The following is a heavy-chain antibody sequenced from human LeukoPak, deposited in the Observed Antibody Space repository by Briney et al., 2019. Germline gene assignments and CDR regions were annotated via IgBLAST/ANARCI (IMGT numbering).Heavy chain of an antibody. D-gene: IGHD3-22*01. CDR2: ISYSGSTI. Sequence: PGGSLRLSCAASGFTFSDYFMTWICQAPGKGLEWVSYISYSGSTIYYADSVKGRFTISRDNAKDSLYLQMNSLRVEDTAVYYCARGLKVDYYDSSGPDYWGQGTLVTVSS. V-gene: IGHV3-11*04. CDR3: ARGLKVDYYDSSGPDY. J-gene: IGHJ4*02. CDR1: GFTFSDYF.